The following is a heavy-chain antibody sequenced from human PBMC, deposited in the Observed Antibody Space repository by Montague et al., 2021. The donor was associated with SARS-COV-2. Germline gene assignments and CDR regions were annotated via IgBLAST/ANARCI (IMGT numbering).Heavy chain of an antibody. CDR2: TYYRSKWYN. CDR1: GDSVSSNSAA. J-gene: IGHJ6*02. Sequence: CAISGDSVSSNSAAWNWIRQSPSGGLEWLGRTYYRSKWYNDYALSVKSRITINPDTSKNQFSLQLNSVTPEDTAVYYCARVGRQQLVRLSGMDVWGQGTTVTVSS. D-gene: IGHD6-13*01. V-gene: IGHV6-1*01. CDR3: ARVGRQQLVRLSGMDV.